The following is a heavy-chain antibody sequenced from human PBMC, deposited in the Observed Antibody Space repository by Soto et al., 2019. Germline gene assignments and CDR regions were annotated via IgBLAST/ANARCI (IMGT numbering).Heavy chain of an antibody. CDR1: GGSISSGGYY. Sequence: QVQLQESGPGLVKPSQTLSLTCTVSGGSISSGGYYWSWIRQHPGKGLEWIGYIYYSGSTYYNPSLKSRVTISVDTSKNQFSLKLSSVTAADTAVYYCAREGTVVPAASPPQHAFDIWGQGTMVTVSS. V-gene: IGHV4-31*03. CDR3: AREGTVVPAASPPQHAFDI. D-gene: IGHD2-2*01. CDR2: IYYSGST. J-gene: IGHJ3*02.